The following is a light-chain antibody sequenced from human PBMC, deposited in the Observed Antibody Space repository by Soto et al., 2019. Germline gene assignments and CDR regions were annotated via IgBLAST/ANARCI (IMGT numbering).Light chain of an antibody. J-gene: IGKJ4*01. CDR2: DAS. CDR3: QQRRSWPRT. Sequence: DSVLTLSSGTLSLSLGERATLSCRTSQTVNSSLASFHQKPSQAPTLLIYDASYRATSIPARFSGSGYGTNFTLAISRLEPADFAIYYCQQRRSWPRTFGAGTKVDIK. V-gene: IGKV3-11*01. CDR1: QTVNSS.